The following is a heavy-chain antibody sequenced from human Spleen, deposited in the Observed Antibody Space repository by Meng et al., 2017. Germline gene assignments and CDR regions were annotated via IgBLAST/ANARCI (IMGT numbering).Heavy chain of an antibody. J-gene: IGHJ3*02. D-gene: IGHD1-26*01. V-gene: IGHV3-15*01. CDR2: MKSNVDGGTV. Sequence: GESLKISCAASGFTFSNAWMTWVRQAPGKGLEWIGRMKSNVDGGTVDYAAAVKGRFFISRDDSENTFYLQMNSLRAEDTAVYYCARTVTDSGSYYGDAFDIWGQGTMVTVSS. CDR3: ARTVTDSGSYYGDAFDI. CDR1: GFTFSNAW.